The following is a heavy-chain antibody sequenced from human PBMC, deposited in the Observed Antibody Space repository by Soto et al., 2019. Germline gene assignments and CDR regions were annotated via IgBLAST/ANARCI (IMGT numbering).Heavy chain of an antibody. CDR2: IYYSGST. CDR3: ASPTWWELLYFDY. D-gene: IGHD1-26*01. V-gene: IGHV4-39*01. CDR1: GGSISSSSYY. J-gene: IGHJ4*02. Sequence: PSETLSLTCTVSGGSISSSSYYWGWIRQPPGKGLEWIGSIYYSGSTYYNPSLKSRVTISVDTSKNQFSLKLSSVTAADTAVYYCASPTWWELLYFDYWGQGTLVTV.